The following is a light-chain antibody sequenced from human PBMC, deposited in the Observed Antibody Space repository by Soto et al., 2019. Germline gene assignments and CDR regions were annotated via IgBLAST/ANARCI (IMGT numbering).Light chain of an antibody. CDR3: QEHGSAHGT. CDR1: HTISSSY. Sequence: MVLRPAGGTLILSPGERATLSWSVSHTISSSYLAWYQQKPGQAPRLLMYGISRRATVITDRSTGSGSGTALTPSISSLEPEEFAVHYCQEHGSAHGTDGQGTQVDI. CDR2: GIS. J-gene: IGKJ1*01. V-gene: IGKV3-20*01.